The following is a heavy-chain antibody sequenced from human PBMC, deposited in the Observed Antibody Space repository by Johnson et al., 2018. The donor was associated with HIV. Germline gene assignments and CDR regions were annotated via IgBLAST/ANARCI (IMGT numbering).Heavy chain of an antibody. CDR1: GFTFDDYG. Sequence: VQLVESGGGVVRPGGSLRLSCAASGFTFDDYGLSWVRQAPGKGLEWVSGIDWNGGSTFYAASVKGRFTISRDNAKNSVYLQMNSLRAEDTAVYYCARVGADAFDIWGQGTMVTVSS. J-gene: IGHJ3*02. V-gene: IGHV3-20*04. CDR2: IDWNGGST. CDR3: ARVGADAFDI. D-gene: IGHD1-26*01.